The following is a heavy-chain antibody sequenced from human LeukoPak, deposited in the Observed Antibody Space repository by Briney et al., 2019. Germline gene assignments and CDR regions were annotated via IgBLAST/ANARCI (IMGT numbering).Heavy chain of an antibody. CDR3: AREITIFGVVIGGWFDP. D-gene: IGHD3-3*01. V-gene: IGHV1-18*01. CDR2: ISAYNGNT. Sequence: ASVKVSCKASGYTFTSYGISWVRQAPGQGLEWMGWISAYNGNTNYAQKLQGRVTMTTDTSTSTAYMELRSLRSDDTAVYYCAREITIFGVVIGGWFDPWGQGTLVTVSS. CDR1: GYTFTSYG. J-gene: IGHJ5*02.